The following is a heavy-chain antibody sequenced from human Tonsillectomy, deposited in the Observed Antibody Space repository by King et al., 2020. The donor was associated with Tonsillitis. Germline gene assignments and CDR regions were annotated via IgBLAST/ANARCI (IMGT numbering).Heavy chain of an antibody. D-gene: IGHD2-2*01. J-gene: IGHJ4*02. Sequence: VQLVESEAEVKKPGASVKVSCKASGYTFTSYGINWVRQAPGQGLEWMGWVSTYNGDTNYAQNLQGRVTMTIDTSTSTAYMELRSLRSDDTAVYYCARGASTSSLYSFDYWDQGSLVTVSS. CDR3: ARGASTSSLYSFDY. CDR1: GYTFTSYG. V-gene: IGHV1-18*04. CDR2: VSTYNGDT.